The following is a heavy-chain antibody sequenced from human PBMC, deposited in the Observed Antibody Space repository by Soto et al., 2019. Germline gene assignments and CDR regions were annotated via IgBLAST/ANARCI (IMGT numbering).Heavy chain of an antibody. V-gene: IGHV3-23*01. J-gene: IGHJ4*02. D-gene: IGHD6-19*01. CDR2: ISGSGGST. CDR1: GFTFSSYA. CDR3: AKDGRPSTAFQWLAKYYFDY. Sequence: GSLRLSCAASGFTFSSYAMSWVRQAPGKGLEWVSAISGSGGSTYYADSVKGRFTISRDNSKNTLYLQMNSLRAEDTAVYYCAKDGRPSTAFQWLAKYYFDYWGQGTLVTVSS.